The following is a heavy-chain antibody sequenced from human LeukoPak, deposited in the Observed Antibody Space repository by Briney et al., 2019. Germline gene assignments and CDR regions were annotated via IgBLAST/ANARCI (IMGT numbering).Heavy chain of an antibody. CDR1: GGSISSSSYY. CDR2: VYYSGST. D-gene: IGHD4-23*01. J-gene: IGHJ3*02. Sequence: PSETLSLTCTVSGGSISSSSYYWGWIRQPPGKGLEWIGRVYYSGSTYYNPSLKSRVPISVDTSKNQFPLKLSSVTAADTAVYYCARNMTTVAGGAFDIWGQGTMVTVSS. V-gene: IGHV4-39*01. CDR3: ARNMTTVAGGAFDI.